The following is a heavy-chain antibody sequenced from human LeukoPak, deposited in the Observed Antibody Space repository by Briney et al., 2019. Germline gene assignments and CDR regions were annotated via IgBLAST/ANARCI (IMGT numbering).Heavy chain of an antibody. CDR2: IYTSGST. V-gene: IGHV4-61*02. CDR3: ARDTSGLRFLEWLLIDAFDI. J-gene: IGHJ3*02. D-gene: IGHD3-3*01. Sequence: TLSLACTLRGGSISGGSYYWSWIRQPAGKGLEWIGRIYTSGSTNYNPSLKSRVTISVDTSKNQFSLKLSSVTAADTAVYYCARDTSGLRFLEWLLIDAFDIWGQGTMVTVSS. CDR1: GGSISGGSYY.